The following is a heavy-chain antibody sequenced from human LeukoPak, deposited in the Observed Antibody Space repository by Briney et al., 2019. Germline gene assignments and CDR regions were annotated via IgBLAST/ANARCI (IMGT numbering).Heavy chain of an antibody. D-gene: IGHD2-2*01. V-gene: IGHV1-2*02. CDR1: GYTFTGYY. Sequence: GASVKVSCKASGYTFTGYYMHWVRQAPGQGLEWMGWINPNSGGTNYAQKFQGRVTMTRDTSISTAYIELSRLRSDDTAVYYCASPFVVVPAAIMAGEARDAFDIWGQGTMVTVSS. CDR2: INPNSGGT. J-gene: IGHJ3*02. CDR3: ASPFVVVPAAIMAGEARDAFDI.